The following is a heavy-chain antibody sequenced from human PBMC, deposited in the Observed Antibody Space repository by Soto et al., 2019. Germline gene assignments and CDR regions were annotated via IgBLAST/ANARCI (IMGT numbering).Heavy chain of an antibody. J-gene: IGHJ6*02. D-gene: IGHD1-7*01. CDR1: GFTLNSYE. CDR3: ASNRPGTNYYYYYGMDV. CDR2: ISSSGSTI. Sequence: AGSLRLSCAASGFTLNSYEMNWVRQAPGKGLEWVSYISSSGSTIYADSVKGRFTISRDNAKNSLYLQMNSLRAEDTAVYYCASNRPGTNYYYYYGMDVWGQGTTVTVSS. V-gene: IGHV3-48*03.